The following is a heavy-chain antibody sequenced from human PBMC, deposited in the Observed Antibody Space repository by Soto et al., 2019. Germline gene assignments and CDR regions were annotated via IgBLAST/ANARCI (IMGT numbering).Heavy chain of an antibody. CDR1: GGTFSSYA. CDR2: IIPIFGTA. D-gene: IGHD3-22*01. Sequence: SVKVSCKASGGTFSSYAISWVRQAPGQGLEWMGGIIPIFGTANYAQKFQGRVTITADESTSTAYMELSSLRSEDTAVYYCARAHRYYDSSGYYIDYWGQGTLVTVSS. J-gene: IGHJ4*02. CDR3: ARAHRYYDSSGYYIDY. V-gene: IGHV1-69*13.